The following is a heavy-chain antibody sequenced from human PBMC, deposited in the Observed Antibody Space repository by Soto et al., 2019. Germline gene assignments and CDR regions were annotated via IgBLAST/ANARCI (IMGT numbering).Heavy chain of an antibody. V-gene: IGHV3-23*01. J-gene: IGHJ4*02. CDR1: GFTFSSYA. CDR3: ATHTWTYSGSWTPFDY. CDR2: ISGSGGST. Sequence: EVQLLESGGGLVQPGGSLRLSCAASGFTFSSYAMSWVRQAPGKGLEWVSAISGSGGSTYYADSVKGRFTISRDNSKNTLYLQMNSLRAEDTAVYYCATHTWTYSGSWTPFDYWGQGTLVTVSS. D-gene: IGHD6-13*01.